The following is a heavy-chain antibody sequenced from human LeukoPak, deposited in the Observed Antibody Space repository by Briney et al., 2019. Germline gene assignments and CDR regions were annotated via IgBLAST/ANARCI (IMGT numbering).Heavy chain of an antibody. CDR3: ARDTSITIFGVVIGESG. V-gene: IGHV1-8*01. CDR1: GYTFTSYD. D-gene: IGHD3-3*01. Sequence: GASVKVSCKASGYTFTSYDINWVRQAPGQGLEWMGWMNPNSGNTGYAQKFQGRVTMTRNTSISTAYMELSSLRSEDTAVYYCARDTSITIFGVVIGESGWGQGTPVTVSS. CDR2: MNPNSGNT. J-gene: IGHJ4*02.